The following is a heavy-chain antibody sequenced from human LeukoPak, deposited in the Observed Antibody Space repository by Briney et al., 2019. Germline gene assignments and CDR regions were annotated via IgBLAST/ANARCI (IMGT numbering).Heavy chain of an antibody. CDR2: IYYSGST. CDR1: GGSISSSSYY. V-gene: IGHV4-39*07. Sequence: SETLSLTCTVSGGSISSSSYYWGWIRQPPGKGLEWIGSIYYSGSTYYNPSLKSRVTISVDTSKYQFSLKLSSVTAADTAVYYCASNTGTVFDYWGQGALVTVSS. J-gene: IGHJ4*02. D-gene: IGHD7-27*01. CDR3: ASNTGTVFDY.